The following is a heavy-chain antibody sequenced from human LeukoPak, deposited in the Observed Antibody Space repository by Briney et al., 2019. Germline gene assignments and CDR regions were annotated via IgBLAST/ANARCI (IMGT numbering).Heavy chain of an antibody. CDR1: GFTFDGYA. V-gene: IGHV3-9*01. Sequence: GRSLRLSCAASGFTFDGYAMHWVRQAPGKGLEWVSGISWNSGSIGYADSVKGRFTISRDNAKNSLYLQMNSLRAEDTALYYCAKDYYYDSSGFLDYWGQGTLVTVSS. CDR2: ISWNSGSI. D-gene: IGHD3-22*01. CDR3: AKDYYYDSSGFLDY. J-gene: IGHJ4*02.